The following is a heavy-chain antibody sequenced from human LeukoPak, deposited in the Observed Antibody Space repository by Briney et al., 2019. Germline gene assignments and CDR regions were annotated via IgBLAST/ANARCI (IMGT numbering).Heavy chain of an antibody. V-gene: IGHV4-4*07. Sequence: PSETLSLTCSVSGGSINNFYWNWIRQPAGKGLEWIGRIYASGSTDYKSSLKSRVSMSIDTSKKKFSLKLTSVTAADTALYFCARESISTAANWSDTWGQGTLVTVAP. CDR1: GGSINNFY. J-gene: IGHJ5*02. CDR2: IYASGST. D-gene: IGHD2-2*01. CDR3: ARESISTAANWSDT.